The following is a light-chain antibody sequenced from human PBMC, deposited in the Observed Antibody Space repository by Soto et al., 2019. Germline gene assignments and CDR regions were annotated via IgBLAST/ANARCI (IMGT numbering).Light chain of an antibody. CDR2: GAS. V-gene: IGKV3-20*01. J-gene: IGKJ4*01. Sequence: EIVLTQSPGTLSLSPGERATLSCRASQSVSSSLAWYQQKPGQAPRLLIYGASSRATGIPDRFSGSGSGTDFTLTISRLEPEDFVVYYCQQYGSSPPLTFGGGTKVEIK. CDR1: QSVSSS. CDR3: QQYGSSPPLT.